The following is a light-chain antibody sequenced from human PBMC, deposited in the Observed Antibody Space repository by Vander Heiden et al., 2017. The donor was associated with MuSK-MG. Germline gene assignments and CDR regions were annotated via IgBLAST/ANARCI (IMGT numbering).Light chain of an antibody. V-gene: IGLV2-23*01. CDR3: CSYAGSSTLV. Sequence: QSPLTQPASASGSPGQPTTTPCTGTSSDVGSYHLVSWYQQHPGKAPKLMIYEGSKRPSGVSSRFSGSKSGNTASLTISGLQAEDEADYYCCSYAGSSTLVFGGGTKLTVL. CDR1: SSDVGSYHL. CDR2: EGS. J-gene: IGLJ3*02.